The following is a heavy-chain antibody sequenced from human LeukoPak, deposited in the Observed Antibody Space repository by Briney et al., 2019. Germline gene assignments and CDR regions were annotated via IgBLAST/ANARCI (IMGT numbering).Heavy chain of an antibody. CDR2: IYPGDSDT. V-gene: IGHV5-51*01. CDR3: ARGADSGSYQNGIDY. CDR1: GYSFTSYW. Sequence: GESLKISCKGSGYSFTSYWIGWVRQMPGKGLEWMGIIYPGDSDTRYSPSFQGQVTISADKSISTAYLQWSSLKASDTAMYYCARGADSGSYQNGIDYWGQGTLATVSS. J-gene: IGHJ4*02. D-gene: IGHD1-26*01.